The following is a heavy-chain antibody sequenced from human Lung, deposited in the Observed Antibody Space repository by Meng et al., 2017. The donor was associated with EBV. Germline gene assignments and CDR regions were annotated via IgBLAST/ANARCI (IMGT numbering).Heavy chain of an antibody. CDR2: TYYRSKWYN. CDR3: ARGATSVFDL. Sequence: HVQLQLSCPGLLNPSQTLSLTCVISGDSGSRISSAWTWIRQSPARGLEWLGRTYYRSKWYNDYAVVVKSRITINPDTSKNQFSLQLNSVTPEDTAVYYCARGATSVFDLWGRGTLVTVSS. CDR1: GDSGSRISSA. V-gene: IGHV6-1*01. J-gene: IGHJ2*01.